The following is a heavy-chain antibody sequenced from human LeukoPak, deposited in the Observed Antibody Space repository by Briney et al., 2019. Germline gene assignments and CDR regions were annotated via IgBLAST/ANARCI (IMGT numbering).Heavy chain of an antibody. CDR1: GFTFSSYG. J-gene: IGHJ4*02. CDR3: AKAGYRSSAGYFDY. V-gene: IGHV3-30*02. Sequence: GGSLRLSCAASGFTFSSYGMHWVRQAPGKGLEWVAFIRYDGSNKYYADSVKGRFTISRDNSKNTLYLQMNSLRAEDTAVYYCAKAGYRSSAGYFDYWGQGTLVTVSS. D-gene: IGHD6-6*01. CDR2: IRYDGSNK.